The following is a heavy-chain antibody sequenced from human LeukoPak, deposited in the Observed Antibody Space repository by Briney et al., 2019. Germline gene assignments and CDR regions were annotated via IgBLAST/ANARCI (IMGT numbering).Heavy chain of an antibody. J-gene: IGHJ5*02. D-gene: IGHD5-18*01. Sequence: ASVKVSCKASGYTFTGYYMHWVRQAPGQGREGMGWINPNSGGTNYAQKFQGRVTMTRDTSISTAYMELSRLRSDDTAVYYCAREVQPGGFDPWGQGTLVTVSS. CDR3: AREVQPGGFDP. CDR1: GYTFTGYY. V-gene: IGHV1-2*02. CDR2: INPNSGGT.